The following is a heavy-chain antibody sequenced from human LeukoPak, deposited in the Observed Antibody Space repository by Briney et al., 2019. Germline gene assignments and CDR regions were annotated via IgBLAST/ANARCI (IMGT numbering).Heavy chain of an antibody. CDR3: ARGLSDFWSGYYISYAYYFDY. CDR1: GFTFSSYA. Sequence: GGSLRLSCAASGFTFSSYAMHWVRQAPGKGLEWVAVISYDGSNKYYADSVKGRFTISRDNSKNTLYLQMNSLRAEDTAVYYCARGLSDFWSGYYISYAYYFDYWGQGTLVTVSS. CDR2: ISYDGSNK. J-gene: IGHJ4*02. V-gene: IGHV3-30-3*01. D-gene: IGHD3-3*01.